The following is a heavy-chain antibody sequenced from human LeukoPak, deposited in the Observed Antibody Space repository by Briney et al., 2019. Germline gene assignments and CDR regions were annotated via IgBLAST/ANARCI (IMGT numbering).Heavy chain of an antibody. CDR2: IKQDGNEK. Sequence: GGSLRLSCAASGFIFRNHWMSWVRQVPGRELEWVAHIKQDGNEKHYVDSVEGRFTLSRDDSKNSLYLQMNSLRVDDSAVYYCARGPNYGDRVDYFDYWGQGTLVTVSS. D-gene: IGHD4-17*01. J-gene: IGHJ4*02. V-gene: IGHV3-7*01. CDR1: GFIFRNHW. CDR3: ARGPNYGDRVDYFDY.